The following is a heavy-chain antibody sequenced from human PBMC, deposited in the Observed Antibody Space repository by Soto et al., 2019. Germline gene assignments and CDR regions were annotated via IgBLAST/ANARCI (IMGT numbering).Heavy chain of an antibody. J-gene: IGHJ4*02. Sequence: EVQLVESGGGLVQPGGSLRLYCVGSGFMFDSFAMNWVRQAPGKGLEWVAYINGGSDSIYYAESVKGRFTISRDNAPNSLSLQMNSLSDEDTAVYYCAKSGDSAGWGIDFWGQGTLVTVSS. D-gene: IGHD6-19*01. V-gene: IGHV3-48*02. CDR1: GFMFDSFA. CDR2: INGGSDSI. CDR3: AKSGDSAGWGIDF.